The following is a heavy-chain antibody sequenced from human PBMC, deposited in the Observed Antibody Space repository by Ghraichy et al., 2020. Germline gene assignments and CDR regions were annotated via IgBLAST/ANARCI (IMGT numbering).Heavy chain of an antibody. Sequence: SQTLSLTCNVSGGSISNNYWSWIRQPPGRGLEWIGYIYSTGTTNYNPSLKSRVTISLDTSKNQFSLELTSVTAADTAMYYCARRNRYYGGNSNFDHWGQGTQVTVS. CDR1: GGSISNNY. J-gene: IGHJ4*02. V-gene: IGHV4-4*09. CDR3: ARRNRYYGGNSNFDH. CDR2: IYSTGTT. D-gene: IGHD4-23*01.